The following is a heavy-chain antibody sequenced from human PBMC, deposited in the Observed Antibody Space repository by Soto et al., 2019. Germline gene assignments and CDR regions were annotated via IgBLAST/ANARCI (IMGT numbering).Heavy chain of an antibody. CDR3: SRDSGSGWYLG. D-gene: IGHD6-19*01. CDR2: IIPIFNTS. J-gene: IGHJ4*02. CDR1: GGTFSSSA. Sequence: QVQLVQSGAEVKKPGSSVKVSCKASGGTFSSSAINWVRQAPGQGLEWLGGIIPIFNTSNYAQKLQGRVTITADESTSTAYMELSSLRSEDTAVYYCSRDSGSGWYLGWGQGTLVTVSS. V-gene: IGHV1-69*12.